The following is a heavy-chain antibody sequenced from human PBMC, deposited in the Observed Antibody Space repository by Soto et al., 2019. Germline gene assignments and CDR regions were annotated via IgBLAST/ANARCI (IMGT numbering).Heavy chain of an antibody. CDR2: IYSGGST. CDR3: ATMTDYYDSSGYWFDP. CDR1: GFTVSSNY. Sequence: EVQLVESGGGLVQPGGSLRLSCAASGFTVSSNYMSWVHQAPGKVLEWVSVIYSGGSTYYADSVKGRFTISRHNSKNTLYLQMNSLRAEDTAVYYCATMTDYYDSSGYWFDPWGQATLVTVSS. D-gene: IGHD3-22*01. V-gene: IGHV3-53*04. J-gene: IGHJ5*02.